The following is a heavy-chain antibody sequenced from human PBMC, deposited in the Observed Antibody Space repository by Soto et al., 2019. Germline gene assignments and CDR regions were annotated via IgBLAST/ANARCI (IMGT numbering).Heavy chain of an antibody. CDR2: FDPEDGET. D-gene: IGHD2-2*01. J-gene: IGHJ4*02. Sequence: ASVKVSCEVSGYTLTELSMHWVRQAPGKGLEWMGGFDPEDGETIYAQKFQGRVTMTEDTSTDTAYMELSSLRSEDTAVYYCPRVGYCSSTSCYPNWAQGTLVTVSS. V-gene: IGHV1-24*01. CDR3: PRVGYCSSTSCYPN. CDR1: GYTLTELS.